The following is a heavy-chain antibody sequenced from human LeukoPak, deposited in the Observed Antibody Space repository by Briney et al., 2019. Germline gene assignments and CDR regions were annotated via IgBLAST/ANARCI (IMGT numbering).Heavy chain of an antibody. CDR1: GGSFGGYY. CDR3: ARGREELVVPAYYFDY. Sequence: PSETLSLTCAVYGGSFGGYYWSWIRQPPGKGLEWIGEINHSGSTNYNPSLKSRVTISVDTSKNQFSLKLSSVTAADTAVYYCARGREELVVPAYYFDYWGQGTLVTVSS. CDR2: INHSGST. V-gene: IGHV4-34*01. D-gene: IGHD2-2*01. J-gene: IGHJ4*02.